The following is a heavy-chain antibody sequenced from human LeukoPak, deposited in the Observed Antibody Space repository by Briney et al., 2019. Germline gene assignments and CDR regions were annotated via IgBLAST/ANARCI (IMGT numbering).Heavy chain of an antibody. J-gene: IGHJ5*02. CDR2: ISYDASNK. V-gene: IGHV3-30-3*01. Sequence: GGSLRLSCAASGFTFSSYAMSWVRQAPGKGLEWVAVISYDASNKYYADSVKGRFTISRDNSKNTLYLQVNSLRAEDAAVYYCARDRGYYYDSSGYYTPNWFDPWGQGTLVTVSS. CDR1: GFTFSSYA. D-gene: IGHD3-22*01. CDR3: ARDRGYYYDSSGYYTPNWFDP.